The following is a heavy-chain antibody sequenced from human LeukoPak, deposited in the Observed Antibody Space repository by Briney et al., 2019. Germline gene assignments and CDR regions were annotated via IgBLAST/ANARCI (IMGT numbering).Heavy chain of an antibody. V-gene: IGHV1-46*01. Sequence: ASVKVSCKASGYTFTDYYMHWVRQAPGQGLEWMGWINPSGGSTSYAQKFQGRVTMTRDMSTSTVYMELSSLRSEDTAVYYCARDGSGGSCYFYWGQGTLVTVSS. CDR2: INPSGGST. J-gene: IGHJ4*02. CDR3: ARDGSGGSCYFY. CDR1: GYTFTDYY. D-gene: IGHD2-15*01.